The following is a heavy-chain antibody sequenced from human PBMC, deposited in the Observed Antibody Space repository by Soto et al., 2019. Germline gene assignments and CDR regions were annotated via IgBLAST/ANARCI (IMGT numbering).Heavy chain of an antibody. CDR1: GGSFSGYY. V-gene: IGHV4-34*01. Sequence: SETLSLTCAVYGGSFSGYYWSWIRQPPGKGLEWIGEINHSGSTNYNPSLKSRVTISVDTSKNQFSLKLSSVTAADTAVYYCARGSAGSYYGSGSYYYFDYWGQGTLVTVSS. CDR3: ARGSAGSYYGSGSYYYFDY. D-gene: IGHD3-10*01. CDR2: INHSGST. J-gene: IGHJ4*02.